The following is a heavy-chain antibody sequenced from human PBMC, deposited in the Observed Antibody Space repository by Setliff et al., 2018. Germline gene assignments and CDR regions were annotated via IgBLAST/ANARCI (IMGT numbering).Heavy chain of an antibody. J-gene: IGHJ6*03. Sequence: SVKVPCKASGGTFSSYGISWVRQAPGQGLEWMGGTIPIFGTTDYAQKFQGRVTIITDESTSTAFMQLSSLRSEDTAVYYCVREGVDSRSSTDYRYYMDVWGKGTTVTVSS. CDR2: TIPIFGTT. CDR1: GGTFSSYG. V-gene: IGHV1-69*05. D-gene: IGHD3-22*01. CDR3: VREGVDSRSSTDYRYYMDV.